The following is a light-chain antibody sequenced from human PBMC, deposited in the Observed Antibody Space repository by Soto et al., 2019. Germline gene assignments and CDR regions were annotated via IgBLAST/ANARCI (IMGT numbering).Light chain of an antibody. Sequence: QAVVTQPPSASGTPGQTVTISCSGSTSNIGGKYVYWYQQLPGTTPKLLIYRNNQQPSGVPDRFSGSTSDTSASLAIIGLRSEDEADYYCAAWDDSLSGHVVFGGGTKLTVL. CDR1: TSNIGGKY. CDR2: RNN. V-gene: IGLV1-47*01. CDR3: AAWDDSLSGHVV. J-gene: IGLJ2*01.